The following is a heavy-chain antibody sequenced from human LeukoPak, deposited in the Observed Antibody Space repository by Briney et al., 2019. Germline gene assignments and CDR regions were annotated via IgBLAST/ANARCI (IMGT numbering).Heavy chain of an antibody. D-gene: IGHD2-2*01. Sequence: PGGSLRLSCAASGFTFSSYWMPWVRQAPGKGLAWVSRINSDGSSTSYADSVKGRFTISRDNAKNTLYLQMNSLRAEDTAVYYCARASGYCSSTSCTYYYGMDVWGQGTTVTVSS. CDR1: GFTFSSYW. J-gene: IGHJ6*02. V-gene: IGHV3-74*01. CDR2: INSDGSST. CDR3: ARASGYCSSTSCTYYYGMDV.